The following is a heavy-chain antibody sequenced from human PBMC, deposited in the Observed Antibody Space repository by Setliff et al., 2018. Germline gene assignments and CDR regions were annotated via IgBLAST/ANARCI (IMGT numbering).Heavy chain of an antibody. J-gene: IGHJ6*03. Sequence: GGSLRLSCAASGFIFSEYYMNWIRQAPGKGLEWVSYISTSGNTVDYLDSVKGRFTISRDNAKNLMYLEMNSLRAEDTAVYFCASIDWGENFYNMDVWGKGTTVTVSS. V-gene: IGHV3-11*04. CDR3: ASIDWGENFYNMDV. CDR1: GFIFSEYY. CDR2: ISTSGNTV. D-gene: IGHD7-27*01.